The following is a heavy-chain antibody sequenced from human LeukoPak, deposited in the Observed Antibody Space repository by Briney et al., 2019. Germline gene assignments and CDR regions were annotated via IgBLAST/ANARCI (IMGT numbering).Heavy chain of an antibody. CDR1: GFTFSASA. J-gene: IGHJ4*02. Sequence: GGSLRLSCAASGFTFSASALHWVRQASGKGLEWVGRIRSKANSYATEYAASLKGRFTISRDDSKNTAYLQMNSLKTEDTAVYYCTSVSNSDDYRGFDYWGQGTLVTFSS. D-gene: IGHD2/OR15-2a*01. CDR2: IRSKANSYAT. CDR3: TSVSNSDDYRGFDY. V-gene: IGHV3-73*01.